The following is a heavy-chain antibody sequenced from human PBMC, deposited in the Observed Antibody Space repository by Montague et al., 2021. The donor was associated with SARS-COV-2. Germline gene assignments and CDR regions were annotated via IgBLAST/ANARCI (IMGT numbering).Heavy chain of an antibody. J-gene: IGHJ4*02. V-gene: IGHV4-59*08. D-gene: IGHD2-15*01. CDR2: ISDSGST. CDR3: AGHYSATLPAVY. Sequence: SETLSLTCTVSGGSISSFYRSWFRQPPGKGLEWIGYISDSGSTNYNPSLTSRVTTSVDTSKNQFSLKVNSVTAADTAVYYCAGHYSATLPAVYWGQGTLVTVSS. CDR1: GGSISSFY.